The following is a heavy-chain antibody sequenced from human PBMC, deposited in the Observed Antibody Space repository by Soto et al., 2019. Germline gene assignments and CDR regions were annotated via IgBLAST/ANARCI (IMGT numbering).Heavy chain of an antibody. J-gene: IGHJ4*02. CDR3: TTDSYSTMIVARFDY. CDR2: IKSKTDGGTT. D-gene: IGHD3-22*01. Sequence: GGSLRLSCAASGFTFSNAWINWVRQAPGKGLEWVGRIKSKTDGGTTDFAAPVKGRFAISRDDSKNMVYLQMNSLKTEDTGIYYFTTDSYSTMIVARFDYWGQGPLATVPS. V-gene: IGHV3-15*07. CDR1: GFTFSNAW.